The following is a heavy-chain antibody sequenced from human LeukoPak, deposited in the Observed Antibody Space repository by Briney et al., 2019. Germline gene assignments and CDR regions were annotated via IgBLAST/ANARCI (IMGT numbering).Heavy chain of an antibody. J-gene: IGHJ4*02. V-gene: IGHV4-31*03. CDR3: ARAREADTTDF. D-gene: IGHD1-1*01. CDR2: IYFSGTT. Sequence: SQTLCLTCTVSGDAFSRVNYYWAWIRPLPGKGLEWIGYIYFSGTTYYSPSLKSRLTISLDTSKNQFSLKLNSVTAADTAVYYCARAREADTTDFWGQGTLVTVSS. CDR1: GDAFSRVNYY.